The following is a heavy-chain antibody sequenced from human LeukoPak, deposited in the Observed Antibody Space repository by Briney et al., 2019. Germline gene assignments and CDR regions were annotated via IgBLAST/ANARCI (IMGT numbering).Heavy chain of an antibody. CDR2: IYYSGST. V-gene: IGHV4-39*07. J-gene: IGHJ4*02. CDR1: GGSISSSSYY. CDR3: AREMGGDSSGYYYGRFDY. Sequence: PSETLSLTCTVSGGSISSSSYYWGWIRQPPGKGLEWIGSIYYSGSTNYNPSLKSRVTISVDTSKNQFSLKLSSVTAADTAVYYCAREMGGDSSGYYYGRFDYWGQGTLVTVSS. D-gene: IGHD3-22*01.